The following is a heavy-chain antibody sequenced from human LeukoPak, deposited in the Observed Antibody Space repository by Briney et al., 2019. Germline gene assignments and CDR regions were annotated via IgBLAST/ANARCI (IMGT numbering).Heavy chain of an antibody. CDR1: GNTFIDYY. CDR2: TNPNSGGT. CDR3: ARDRLRLLEFDQDKPNWFDP. J-gene: IGHJ5*02. D-gene: IGHD3-3*01. V-gene: IGHV1-2*06. Sequence: ASVKVSCKASGNTFIDYYMHWVRQAPGQGLEWVGRTNPNSGGTNYAQKFQGRVTMTIDTSINTSYMELNRLTSDDTAVYYCARDRLRLLEFDQDKPNWFDPWGQGTLVTVSS.